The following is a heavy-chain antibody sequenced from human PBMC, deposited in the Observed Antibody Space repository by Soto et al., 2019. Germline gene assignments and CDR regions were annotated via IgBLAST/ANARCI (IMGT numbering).Heavy chain of an antibody. D-gene: IGHD6-6*01. CDR3: AGDFSSSPPYTSSTYMDV. CDR1: GYTFTSYD. V-gene: IGHV1-8*01. J-gene: IGHJ6*03. Sequence: GASVKVSCKASGYTFTSYDINWVRQATGQGLEWMGWMNPNSGNTGYAQKFQGRVTMTRNTSISTAYMELSSLRSEDTAVYYCAGDFSSSPPYTSSTYMDVWGKGTAVPVSS. CDR2: MNPNSGNT.